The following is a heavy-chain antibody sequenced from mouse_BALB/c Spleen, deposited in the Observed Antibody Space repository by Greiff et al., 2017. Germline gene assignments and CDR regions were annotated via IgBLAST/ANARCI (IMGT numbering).Heavy chain of an antibody. D-gene: IGHD1-1*01. CDR3: ARRGSSYEDYFDY. J-gene: IGHJ2*01. V-gene: IGHV14-1*02. Sequence: EVKLQESGAELVRSGASVKLSCTASGFNIKDYYMHWVKQRPEQGLEWIGWIDPENGNTIYDPKFQGKASITADTSSNTAYLQLSSLTSEDTAVYYCARRGSSYEDYFDYWGQGTTLTVSS. CDR2: IDPENGNT. CDR1: GFNIKDYY.